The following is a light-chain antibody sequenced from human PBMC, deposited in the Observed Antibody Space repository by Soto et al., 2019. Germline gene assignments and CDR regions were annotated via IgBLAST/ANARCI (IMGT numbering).Light chain of an antibody. J-gene: IGKJ4*01. V-gene: IGKV1-12*01. Sequence: DIQMTQSPSSVAASVGDRVTITCRASQGINNWLTWYQQKPGKAPELLIYATSTLKTGVPSRFSGSRSGTDFTLTISNLQPEDFATYYCQQANSSPLTFGGGTKVDIK. CDR2: ATS. CDR3: QQANSSPLT. CDR1: QGINNW.